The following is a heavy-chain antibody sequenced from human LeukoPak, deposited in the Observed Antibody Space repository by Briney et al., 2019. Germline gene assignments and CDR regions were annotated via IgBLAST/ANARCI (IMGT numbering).Heavy chain of an antibody. Sequence: KPSETLSLTCSVSGVSVNSRTFFWNWVRQPPGKGLEWIGSVYSTGNVYQSPSLQSRAAISADASNNSFSLTLQSVTAADTAVYFCVRGAMVSKPGDFWGPGTLVIVSS. V-gene: IGHV4-39*02. J-gene: IGHJ4*02. CDR3: VRGAMVSKPGDF. D-gene: IGHD2-8*01. CDR1: GVSVNSRTFF. CDR2: VYSTGNV.